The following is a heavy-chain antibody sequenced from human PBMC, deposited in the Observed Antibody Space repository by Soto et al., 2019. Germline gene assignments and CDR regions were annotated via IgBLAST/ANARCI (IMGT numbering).Heavy chain of an antibody. J-gene: IGHJ4*02. V-gene: IGHV3-48*03. CDR3: ARGSHTLSPDTYGDYDY. CDR1: GFTFSSYE. CDR2: ISSSGSTI. Sequence: GGSLRLSCAASGFTFSSYEMNWVRQAPGKGLEWVSYISSSGSTIYYADSVKGRFTISRDNAKNSLYLQMNSLRAEDTAVYYCARGSHTLSPDTYGDYDYWGQGTLVTVSS. D-gene: IGHD4-17*01.